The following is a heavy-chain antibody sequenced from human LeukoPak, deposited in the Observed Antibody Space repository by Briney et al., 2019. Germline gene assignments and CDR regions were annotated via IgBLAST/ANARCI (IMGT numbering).Heavy chain of an antibody. Sequence: SETLSLTCTVSGGSVSSGSYYWSWIRQPPGKGLEWIGYISYSGSTNYNPSLTSRVTISVDTSKSQFSLKLSSVTTADTALYYCARGGCSSISCYYYYGMDVWGQGTTVTVSS. CDR3: ARGGCSSISCYYYYGMDV. J-gene: IGHJ6*02. V-gene: IGHV4-61*01. D-gene: IGHD2-2*01. CDR1: GGSVSSGSYY. CDR2: ISYSGST.